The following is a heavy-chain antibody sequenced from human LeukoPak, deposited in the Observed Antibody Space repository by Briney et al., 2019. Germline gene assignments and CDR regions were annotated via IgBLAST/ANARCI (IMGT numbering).Heavy chain of an antibody. Sequence: ASVKVSCKASGGTFSSYAISWVRQAPGQGLEWMGGIIPIFGTANYAQKFQGRVTITADESTSTAYMELSSLRSEDTAVYHCARDRGYYYDSSGPVDYWGQGTLVTVSS. CDR2: IIPIFGTA. D-gene: IGHD3-22*01. V-gene: IGHV1-69*13. CDR3: ARDRGYYYDSSGPVDY. J-gene: IGHJ4*02. CDR1: GGTFSSYA.